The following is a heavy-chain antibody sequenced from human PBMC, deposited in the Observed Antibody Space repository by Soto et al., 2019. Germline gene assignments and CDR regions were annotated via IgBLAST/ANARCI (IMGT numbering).Heavy chain of an antibody. Sequence: PSETLSLTCTVSGGSISSGGYYWSWIRQHPGKGLEWIGYIYYSGSTYYNPSLKSRVTISVDTSKNQFSLKLSSVTAADTAVYYCARVATYYDFWSGYQDAFDIWGQGTMVTVSS. V-gene: IGHV4-31*03. CDR1: GGSISSGGYY. CDR3: ARVATYYDFWSGYQDAFDI. CDR2: IYYSGST. D-gene: IGHD3-3*01. J-gene: IGHJ3*02.